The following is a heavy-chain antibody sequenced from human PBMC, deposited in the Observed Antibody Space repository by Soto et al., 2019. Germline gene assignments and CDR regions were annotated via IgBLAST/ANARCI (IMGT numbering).Heavy chain of an antibody. Sequence: QVQLQESGPGLVKPSQTLSLTCTVSGGSISSGGYYWSWIRQHPGKGLEWIGYIYYSGSTYYNPSLKSRVTISVDTSKNQFSLKLSSVTAADTAVYYCARGVTIFGVVTGIFYFDYWGQGTLVTVSS. D-gene: IGHD3-3*01. CDR1: GGSISSGGYY. CDR2: IYYSGST. J-gene: IGHJ4*02. CDR3: ARGVTIFGVVTGIFYFDY. V-gene: IGHV4-31*03.